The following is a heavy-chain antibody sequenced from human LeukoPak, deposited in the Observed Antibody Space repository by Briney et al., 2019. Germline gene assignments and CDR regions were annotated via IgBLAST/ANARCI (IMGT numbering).Heavy chain of an antibody. V-gene: IGHV1-2*06. J-gene: IGHJ4*02. CDR2: INPNSGGT. CDR3: ARDSQDYGDY. D-gene: IGHD4-17*01. CDR1: GYTFTVYY. Sequence: RASVKVSCKASGYTFTVYYMHWLRQAPGQGLEWMGRINPNSGGTNYAQKFQGRVTMTRDTSISTAYMELSRLRSDDTAVYYCARDSQDYGDYWGQGTLVTVSS.